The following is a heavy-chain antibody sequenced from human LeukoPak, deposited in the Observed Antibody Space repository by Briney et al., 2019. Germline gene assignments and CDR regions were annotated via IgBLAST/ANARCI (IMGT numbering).Heavy chain of an antibody. V-gene: IGHV3-66*02. CDR2: IYSGGST. CDR1: GFTVSSNY. D-gene: IGHD3-22*01. Sequence: GGSLRLSCAASGFTVSSNYMSWVRQAPGKGLEGVSVIYSGGSTYYADSVKGRFTLSRDNSKNTLYLQMNSLRAEDTAVYYCARGSLRGDSSGYPLYYFDYWGQGTLVTVSS. CDR3: ARGSLRGDSSGYPLYYFDY. J-gene: IGHJ4*02.